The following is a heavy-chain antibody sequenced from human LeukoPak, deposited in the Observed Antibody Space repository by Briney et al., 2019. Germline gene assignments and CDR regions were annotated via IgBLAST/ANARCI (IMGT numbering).Heavy chain of an antibody. J-gene: IGHJ4*02. Sequence: GALRLSCAASGFTLSSYAMSWVRQAPGKGLEWVSAISDTGNTYHADSVKGRFTISRDSSKNTLFLQMNRLRPEDAAVYYCAKAPVTTCRGAFCYPFDYWGLGTLVTVSS. D-gene: IGHD2-15*01. CDR3: AKAPVTTCRGAFCYPFDY. CDR2: ISDTGNT. CDR1: GFTLSSYA. V-gene: IGHV3-23*01.